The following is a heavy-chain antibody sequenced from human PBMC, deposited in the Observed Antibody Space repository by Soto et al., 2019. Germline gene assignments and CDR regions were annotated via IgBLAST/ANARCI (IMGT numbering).Heavy chain of an antibody. V-gene: IGHV3-21*01. D-gene: IGHD2-15*01. CDR1: GFNFGIYS. J-gene: IGHJ5*01. CDR3: AKGSPRVPAFGRLDS. CDR2: ISSTSANI. Sequence: GGSLRLSWVASGFNFGIYSMHWVRQSPGKGLEWVASISSTSANIHYAESLKGRFTLSRDNSQNSLSLDMSSLRGEDTAVYYCAKGSPRVPAFGRLDSWGHGTLVTVSS.